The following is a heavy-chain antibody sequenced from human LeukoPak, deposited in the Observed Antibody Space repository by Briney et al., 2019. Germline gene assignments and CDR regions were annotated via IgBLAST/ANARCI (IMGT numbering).Heavy chain of an antibody. Sequence: SETLSLTCTVSGGSISSSSYYWGWIRQPPGKGLEWIGSIYYSGSTYYNPSLKSRVTISVDTSKNQFSLKLSFVTAADTAVYYCARDSGRESYYYYGMDVWGQGTTVTVSS. D-gene: IGHD5-24*01. CDR3: ARDSGRESYYYYGMDV. CDR1: GGSISSSSYY. J-gene: IGHJ6*02. V-gene: IGHV4-39*07. CDR2: IYYSGST.